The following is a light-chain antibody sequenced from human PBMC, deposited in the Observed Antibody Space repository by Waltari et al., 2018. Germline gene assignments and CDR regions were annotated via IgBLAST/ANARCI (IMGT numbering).Light chain of an antibody. CDR2: WAS. CDR1: QSVLYSSNNKNY. V-gene: IGKV4-1*01. J-gene: IGKJ1*01. CDR3: QQYYSTPTWT. Sequence: DIVMTQSPDSLAVSLGDRDTINCKSSQSVLYSSNNKNYLAWYQQKPGHPPKLLIYWASTRESGVPDRFSGSGSGTDFTLTISSLQAEDVAVYFCQQYYSTPTWTFGQGTKVEIK.